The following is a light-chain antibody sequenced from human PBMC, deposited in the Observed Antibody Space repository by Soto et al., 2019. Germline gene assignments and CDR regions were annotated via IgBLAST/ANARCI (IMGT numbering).Light chain of an antibody. Sequence: DIQLTKSPSFLSSSVGGRVTITCLSSQAISSHLAWYQQKPGKAPNLLIYGASTLQSGVPSRFSGSGSGTQFTLTISSLQPEDFPTYYCQQLNSYPLTFGPGTKVDI. CDR2: GAS. V-gene: IGKV1-9*01. CDR1: QAISSH. J-gene: IGKJ3*01. CDR3: QQLNSYPLT.